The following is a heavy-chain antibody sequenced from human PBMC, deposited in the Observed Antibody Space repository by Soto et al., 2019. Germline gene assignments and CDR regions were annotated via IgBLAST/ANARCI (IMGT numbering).Heavy chain of an antibody. CDR3: AKDVSITTSYLAH. D-gene: IGHD1-1*01. Sequence: EVRLVESGGGLVQPGRSLRLSCAASGFTFDDYAMHWVRQAPGKGLEWVSSISWNSGNIDYADSVKGRFTVSRDNANNFLYQHMSSLRPEDTALYFCAKDVSITTSYLAHWGQGTLVTVSS. CDR2: ISWNSGNI. CDR1: GFTFDDYA. V-gene: IGHV3-9*01. J-gene: IGHJ4*02.